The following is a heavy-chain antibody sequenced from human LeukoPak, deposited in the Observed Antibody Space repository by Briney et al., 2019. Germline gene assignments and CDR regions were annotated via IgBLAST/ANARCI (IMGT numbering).Heavy chain of an antibody. Sequence: GSLRLSCAASGFTFSDYYMTWIRQAPGKGLEWVSYISSSGDTIFYADSVKGRFTVSRDSAKNSLYLQMNSLRAEDTAVYYCTRLHGGGYSSGWPEAWGRGTLVTVSS. V-gene: IGHV3-11*04. J-gene: IGHJ5*02. CDR1: GFTFSDYY. D-gene: IGHD6-19*01. CDR3: TRLHGGGYSSGWPEA. CDR2: ISSSGDTI.